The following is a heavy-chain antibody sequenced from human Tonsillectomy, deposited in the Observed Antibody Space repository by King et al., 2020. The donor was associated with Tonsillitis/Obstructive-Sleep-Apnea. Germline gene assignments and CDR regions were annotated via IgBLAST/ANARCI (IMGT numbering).Heavy chain of an antibody. Sequence: VQLQESGPGLVKPSETLSLTCTVSGGSISSYYWSWIRPPPGKGLEWIGYIYYSGSTNYNPSLKSRVTISVDTSKNQFSLKLSSVTAADTAVYYCARLDDILTGPKYMDVWGKGTTVTVSS. CDR1: GGSISSYY. D-gene: IGHD3-9*01. J-gene: IGHJ6*03. CDR3: ARLDDILTGPKYMDV. CDR2: IYYSGST. V-gene: IGHV4-59*08.